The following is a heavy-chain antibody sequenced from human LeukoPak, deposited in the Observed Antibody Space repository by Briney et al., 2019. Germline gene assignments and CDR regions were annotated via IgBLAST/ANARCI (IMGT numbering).Heavy chain of an antibody. V-gene: IGHV4-38-2*01. CDR2: LYHSDSA. CDR1: GYSISNGYY. CDR3: ARQHDSYYYYYIDV. Sequence: SETLSLTCAVSGYSISNGYYWVWIRQPPGRGLEWIGILYHSDSAYYNTSLRSRVSMSVDTSKNQFSLTLTFVADADTAVYYCARQHDSYYYYYIDVWGSGPTVTVSS. J-gene: IGHJ6*03.